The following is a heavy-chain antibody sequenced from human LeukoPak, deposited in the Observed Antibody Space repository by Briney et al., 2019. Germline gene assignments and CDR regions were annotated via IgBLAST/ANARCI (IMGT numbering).Heavy chain of an antibody. Sequence: SVKVSYKPSGFTFTSSAVQWVRQARGQRLEWIGWTVVGSGNTNYAQKFQERVTITRDMSTSTAYMELSSLRSEDTAVYYCAADHLHYDSSGSKENWGQGTPVTVSS. J-gene: IGHJ4*02. V-gene: IGHV1-58*01. CDR1: GFTFTSSA. CDR3: AADHLHYDSSGSKEN. D-gene: IGHD3-22*01. CDR2: TVVGSGNT.